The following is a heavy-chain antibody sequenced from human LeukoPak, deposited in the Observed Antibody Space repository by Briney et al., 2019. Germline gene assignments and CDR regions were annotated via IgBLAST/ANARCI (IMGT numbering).Heavy chain of an antibody. CDR1: GFTFSSYD. D-gene: IGHD3-10*01. V-gene: IGHV3-13*01. J-gene: IGHJ5*02. CDR2: IGTAGDT. Sequence: GGSLRLSCAASGFTFSSYDMHWVRQATGKGLEWVSAIGTAGDTYYPGSVKGRFTISRENAKNSLYLQMNSLRAEDTAVYYCAREVRGVMGVWFDPWGQGTLVTVSS. CDR3: AREVRGVMGVWFDP.